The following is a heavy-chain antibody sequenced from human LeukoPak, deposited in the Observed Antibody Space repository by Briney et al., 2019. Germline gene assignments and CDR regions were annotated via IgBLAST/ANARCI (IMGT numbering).Heavy chain of an antibody. CDR1: GYTFTGYY. Sequence: GASVKVSCKASGYTFTGYYMHWVRQAPGQGLEWMGWISAYNGNTNYAQKLQGRVTMTTDTSTSTAYMELRSLRSDDTAVYYRARDRGPVVVAAKDESDYYYYMDVWGKGTTVTISS. D-gene: IGHD2-15*01. CDR3: ARDRGPVVVAAKDESDYYYYMDV. J-gene: IGHJ6*03. CDR2: ISAYNGNT. V-gene: IGHV1-18*04.